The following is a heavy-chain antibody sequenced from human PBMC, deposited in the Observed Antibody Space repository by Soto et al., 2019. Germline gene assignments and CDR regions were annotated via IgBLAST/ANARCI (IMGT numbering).Heavy chain of an antibody. CDR1: GFTFNSYW. D-gene: IGHD1-1*01. CDR2: INGDGSSA. V-gene: IGHV3-74*01. Sequence: EVQLVESGGGLVQPGGSLRLSCAASGFTFNSYWMHWVRQAPGKGLVWVSRINGDGSSADYADSVKGRFTVSRDNAKNTQYLQMNSLRDEDTAVYFCTRDERWLQRHETFDMWGQGTVVTVSS. J-gene: IGHJ3*02. CDR3: TRDERWLQRHETFDM.